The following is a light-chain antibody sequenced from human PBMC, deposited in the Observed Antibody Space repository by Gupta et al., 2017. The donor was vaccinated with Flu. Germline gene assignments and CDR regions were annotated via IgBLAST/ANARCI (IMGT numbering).Light chain of an antibody. Sequence: SALTQPASVSGSPGQSIPISCTGTSSDVGGYNYVSWYQQHPGKAPKLMIYEVSNRPAGVSNRFSGSKSGNTASLTISGLQAEDEADYYCSSYTSSSTEVFGGGTKLTVL. J-gene: IGLJ3*02. V-gene: IGLV2-14*01. CDR3: SSYTSSSTEV. CDR2: EVS. CDR1: SSDVGGYNY.